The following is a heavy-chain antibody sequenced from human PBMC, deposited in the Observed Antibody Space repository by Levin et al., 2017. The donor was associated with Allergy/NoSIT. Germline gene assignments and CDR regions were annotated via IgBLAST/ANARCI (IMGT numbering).Heavy chain of an antibody. J-gene: IGHJ4*02. V-gene: IGHV4-39*01. CDR2: IYYSGST. CDR3: ARNDRYYYGSGSPNTGDY. CDR1: GGSISSSSYY. Sequence: SQTLSLTCNVSGGSISSSSYYWGWIRQPPGKGLEWIGSIYYSGSTYYNPSLKSRVTISVDTSKNQFSLKLSSVTAADTAVYYCARNDRYYYGSGSPNTGDYWGQGTLVTVSS. D-gene: IGHD3-10*01.